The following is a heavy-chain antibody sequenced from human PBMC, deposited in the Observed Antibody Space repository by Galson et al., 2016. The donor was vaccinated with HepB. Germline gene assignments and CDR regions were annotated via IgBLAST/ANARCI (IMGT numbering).Heavy chain of an antibody. D-gene: IGHD3-22*01. J-gene: IGHJ3*02. CDR1: GDPISSSNW. V-gene: IGHV4-4*02. Sequence: SETLSLTCAVSGDPISSSNWWNWVRQPPGKGLEWIGEISHSGSTYYNPSLKSRVTISVDKSKNQFSLKLSSVTAADTAVYNCARGLAMIVVAPDAFDIWGQGTMGTVSS. CDR2: ISHSGST. CDR3: ARGLAMIVVAPDAFDI.